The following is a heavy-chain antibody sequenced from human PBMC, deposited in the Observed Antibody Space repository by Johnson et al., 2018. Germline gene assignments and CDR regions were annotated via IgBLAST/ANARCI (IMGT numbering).Heavy chain of an antibody. J-gene: IGHJ4*02. D-gene: IGHD6-19*01. V-gene: IGHV3-48*04. Sequence: VQLVQSGGGLVQPGGTLRLSCTASGFTFSSYSMNWVRQAPGKGLEWVSYISSSSRTIYYADSVKGRFTISRDNAKNSLALQMKRLRVEDTAVYYCAKAKIGHSRGWNEAYWGQGTLVTVSS. CDR3: AKAKIGHSRGWNEAY. CDR2: ISSSSRTI. CDR1: GFTFSSYS.